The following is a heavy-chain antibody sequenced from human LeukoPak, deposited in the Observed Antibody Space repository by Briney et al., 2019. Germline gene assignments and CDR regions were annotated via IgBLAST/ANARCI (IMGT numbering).Heavy chain of an antibody. V-gene: IGHV3-30-3*01. Sequence: GRSLRLSCAASGFTFSSYAMHWVRQAPGKGLEWVTLFPYDGSSKYYADSVRGRFTISRDNSKNTLYLQMNSLRADDSAVYYCARGKGSESGYDYFLDYWGQGTLVTVSS. CDR3: ARGKGSESGYDYFLDY. J-gene: IGHJ4*02. D-gene: IGHD5-12*01. CDR2: FPYDGSSK. CDR1: GFTFSSYA.